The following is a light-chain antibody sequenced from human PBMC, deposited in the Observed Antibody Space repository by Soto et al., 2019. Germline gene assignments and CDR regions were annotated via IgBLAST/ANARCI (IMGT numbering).Light chain of an antibody. CDR2: GAS. CDR3: QQYDNWLRT. Sequence: EIVMTQSPATLSVSPGERATLSCRASQDISTNLARYQQKPGQAPRLLIYGASTRATGIPARFSGSGSGTEFTLTISSLQSEDFAVYYCQQYDNWLRTFGQGTKVEIK. J-gene: IGKJ1*01. V-gene: IGKV3-15*01. CDR1: QDISTN.